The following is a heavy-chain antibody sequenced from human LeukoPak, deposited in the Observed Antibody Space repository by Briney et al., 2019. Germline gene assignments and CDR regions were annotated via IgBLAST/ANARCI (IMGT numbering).Heavy chain of an antibody. Sequence: ASVTVSFKASGYTFTVYYMHWVRQAPGQGLEWMGWINPNSGGTNYAQKFQGWVTMTRDTSISTAYMELSRLRSDDTAVYYCARDRMIGYCSGGSCNGMDVWGQGTTVTVSS. CDR2: INPNSGGT. CDR3: ARDRMIGYCSGGSCNGMDV. D-gene: IGHD2-15*01. J-gene: IGHJ6*02. CDR1: GYTFTVYY. V-gene: IGHV1-2*04.